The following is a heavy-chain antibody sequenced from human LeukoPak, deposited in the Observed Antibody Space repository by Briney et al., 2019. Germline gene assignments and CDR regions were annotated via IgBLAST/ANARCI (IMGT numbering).Heavy chain of an antibody. J-gene: IGHJ4*02. D-gene: IGHD2-2*01. CDR2: ISSNGGST. CDR3: ARGGAVVPAAMDY. CDR1: GFTFSSYA. V-gene: IGHV3-64*01. Sequence: GGSLRLSCAASGFTFSSYAMHWVRQAPGKGLEYVSAISSNGGSTYYANSVKGRFTISRDNSKNTLYLQMGSLRAEDIAVYHCARGGAVVPAAMDYWGQGTLVTVSS.